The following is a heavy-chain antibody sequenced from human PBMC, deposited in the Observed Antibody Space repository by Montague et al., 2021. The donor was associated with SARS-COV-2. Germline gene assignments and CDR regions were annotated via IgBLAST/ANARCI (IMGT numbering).Heavy chain of an antibody. V-gene: IGHV4-4*07. Sequence: SETLSLTCTVSGASISTSLYYWSWVRQPAGKGLEHIGRFYVGGTTNYNPSLQSRVSMSADTSKNQFSLKLSSVTAADTAVYYCARGALFYDSSGYYSDAFDIWGQGTMVTVSS. D-gene: IGHD3-22*01. CDR2: FYVGGTT. J-gene: IGHJ3*02. CDR3: ARGALFYDSSGYYSDAFDI. CDR1: GASISTSLYY.